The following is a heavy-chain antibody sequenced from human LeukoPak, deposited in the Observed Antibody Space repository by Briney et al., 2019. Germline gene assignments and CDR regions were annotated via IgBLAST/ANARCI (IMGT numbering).Heavy chain of an antibody. CDR2: IGQDVSET. D-gene: IGHD6-13*01. V-gene: IGHV3-7*01. CDR3: ASSERYSSSCYGPVDY. J-gene: IGHJ4*02. CDR1: GFTFSSYW. Sequence: GGSLRLSCAASGFTFSSYWMSWVRQAPGTGLEWVTTIGQDVSETYYVDSVKGRFTISRDNANNSLYLQMNSLRAEDTAVYYCASSERYSSSCYGPVDYWGQGTLVTVSS.